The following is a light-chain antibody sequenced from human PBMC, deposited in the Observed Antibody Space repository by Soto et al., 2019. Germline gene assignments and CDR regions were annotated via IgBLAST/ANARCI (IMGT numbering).Light chain of an antibody. J-gene: IGKJ4*01. CDR2: SAS. V-gene: IGKV3D-20*02. Sequence: EIVLTQSPGTLSLSPGERATLSCRATQTISSNYLAWYQQKPGQAPKLLIHSASTRATGIPDRFSGSGSGTDFTLTISSLEPEDFAVYYCQQRSNWPLTFGGGTKVDIK. CDR1: QTISSNY. CDR3: QQRSNWPLT.